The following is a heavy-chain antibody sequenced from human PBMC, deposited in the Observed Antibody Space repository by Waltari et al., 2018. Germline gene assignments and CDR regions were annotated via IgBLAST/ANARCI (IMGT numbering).Heavy chain of an antibody. CDR1: GFTFSSYG. CDR2: IRYDGSNK. D-gene: IGHD4-17*01. J-gene: IGHJ5*02. CDR3: AKADYPHNWFDH. V-gene: IGHV3-30*02. Sequence: QVQLVESGGGVVQPGGSLRLSCAASGFTFSSYGMHWVRQAPGKGLEWVAFIRYDGSNKYYADSVKGRFTISRDNSKNTLYLQMNSLRAEDTAVYYCAKADYPHNWFDHWGQGTLVTVSS.